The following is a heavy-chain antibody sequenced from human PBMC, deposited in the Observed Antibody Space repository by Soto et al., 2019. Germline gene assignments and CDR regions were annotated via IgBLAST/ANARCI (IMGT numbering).Heavy chain of an antibody. CDR1: GFPFSSYE. Sequence: GGSLRLSCAASGFPFSSYEMNWVRQAPGKGLECVSYISSSGSTIYYADSVKGRFTISRDSAKNSLYLQMNSLRAEDTAVYYCARGDSSRWYSSNWFEPCGQGTLVTF. CDR2: ISSSGSTI. J-gene: IGHJ5*02. D-gene: IGHD6-13*01. CDR3: ARGDSSRWYSSNWFEP. V-gene: IGHV3-48*03.